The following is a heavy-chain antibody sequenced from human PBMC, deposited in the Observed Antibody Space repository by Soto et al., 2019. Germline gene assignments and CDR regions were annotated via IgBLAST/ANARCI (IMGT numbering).Heavy chain of an antibody. J-gene: IGHJ5*02. CDR1: GGTFSSYA. Sequence: SVKVSCKASGGTFSSYAISWVRQAPGQGLEWMGGIISIFGTANYAQKFQGRVTITADESTSTAYMELSSLRSEDTAVYYCAEVLEVAATNGFYPWGQRTAVPVSA. CDR2: IISIFGTA. CDR3: AEVLEVAATNGFYP. V-gene: IGHV1-69*13. D-gene: IGHD2-15*01.